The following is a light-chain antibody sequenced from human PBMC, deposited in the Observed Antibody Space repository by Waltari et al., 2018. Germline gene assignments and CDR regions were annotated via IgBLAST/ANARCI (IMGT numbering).Light chain of an antibody. Sequence: DIQMTQSPSTLSASVGDRVTITCRATQSISHWLAWYQQKPGKAPKVLISKASTLESGVPSRFSGSGSGTEFTLTISSLQPDDFATYYCQQYNSYSITFGQGTRLEIK. V-gene: IGKV1-5*03. CDR2: KAS. J-gene: IGKJ5*01. CDR3: QQYNSYSIT. CDR1: QSISHW.